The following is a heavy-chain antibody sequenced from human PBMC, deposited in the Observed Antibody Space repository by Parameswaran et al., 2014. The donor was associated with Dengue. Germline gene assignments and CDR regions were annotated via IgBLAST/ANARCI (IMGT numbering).Heavy chain of an antibody. J-gene: IGHJ5*02. V-gene: IGHV5-51*01. Sequence: VRQAPGKGLEWMGIIYPGDSDTRYSPSFQGQVTISADKSISTAYLQWSSLKASDTAMYYCARMYWDIVVVPTSIGRGGWFDPWGQGTPVTVSS. D-gene: IGHD2-2*01. CDR3: ARMYWDIVVVPTSIGRGGWFDP. CDR2: IYPGDSDT.